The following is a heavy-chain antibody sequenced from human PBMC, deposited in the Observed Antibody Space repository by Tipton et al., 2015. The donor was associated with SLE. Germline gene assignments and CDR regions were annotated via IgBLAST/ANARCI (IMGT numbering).Heavy chain of an antibody. V-gene: IGHV4-4*09. D-gene: IGHD3-16*01. Sequence: LSLTCIVSGGSISSHYWNWIRQPPGKGLEWIGYIYTSGSTNYNPSLKSRVTISVDTSKNQFSLKLSSVTAADTAVYYCARLHGDDYIWGSPYGMDVWGQGTTVTVSS. J-gene: IGHJ6*02. CDR1: GGSISSHY. CDR2: IYTSGST. CDR3: ARLHGDDYIWGSPYGMDV.